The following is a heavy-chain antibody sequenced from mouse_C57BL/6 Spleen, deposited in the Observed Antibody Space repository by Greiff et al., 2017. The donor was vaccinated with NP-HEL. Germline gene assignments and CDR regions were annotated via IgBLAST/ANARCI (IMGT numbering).Heavy chain of an antibody. CDR1: GFSLTSYG. CDR3: ARTNWDYAMDY. Sequence: VKLMESGPGLVQPSQSLSITCTVSGFSLTSYGVHWVRQSPGKGLEWLGVIWSGGSTDYNAAFISRLSISKDNSKSQVFFKMNSLQADDTAIYYCARTNWDYAMDYWGQGTSVTVSS. J-gene: IGHJ4*01. V-gene: IGHV2-2*01. CDR2: IWSGGST. D-gene: IGHD4-1*01.